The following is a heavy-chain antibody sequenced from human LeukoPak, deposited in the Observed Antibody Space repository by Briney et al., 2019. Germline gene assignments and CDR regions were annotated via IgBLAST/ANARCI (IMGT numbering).Heavy chain of an antibody. D-gene: IGHD3-16*01. CDR2: ISGSDGST. Sequence: GGSLRLSRAASGFTFSSSAMSWVRQAPGKGLEWVSAISGSDGSTNYADSVKGRFTISRDNSKNTLYLQMNSLRPEDTAVYYCARDQTPYYWGQGTLVTVSS. CDR1: GFTFSSSA. CDR3: ARDQTPYY. V-gene: IGHV3-23*01. J-gene: IGHJ4*01.